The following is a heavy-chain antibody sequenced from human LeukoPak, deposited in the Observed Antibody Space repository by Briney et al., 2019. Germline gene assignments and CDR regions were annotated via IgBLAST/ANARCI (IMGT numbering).Heavy chain of an antibody. V-gene: IGHV3-69-1*01. CDR1: GFTVSSNY. D-gene: IGHD2-15*01. Sequence: GGSLRLSCAASGFTVSSNYMDWVRQAPGKGLEWVSSISSSSYIYYADSVKGRFTISRDNAKNSLYLQMNSLRAEDTAVYYCAGSPRVYYFDYWGQGTLVTVSS. J-gene: IGHJ4*02. CDR2: ISSSSYI. CDR3: AGSPRVYYFDY.